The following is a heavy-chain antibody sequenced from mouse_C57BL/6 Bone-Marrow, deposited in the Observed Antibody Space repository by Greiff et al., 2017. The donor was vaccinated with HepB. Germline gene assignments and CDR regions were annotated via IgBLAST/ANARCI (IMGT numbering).Heavy chain of an antibody. CDR2: IWSGGST. D-gene: IGHD1-1*01. Sequence: VMLVESGPGLVQPSQSLSITCTVSGFSLTSYGVHWVRQSPGKGLEWLGVIWSGGSTDYNAAFISRLSISKDNSKSQVFFKMNSLQADDTAIYYCARNPGRSSPYYYAMDYWGQGTSVTVSS. CDR1: GFSLTSYG. J-gene: IGHJ4*01. CDR3: ARNPGRSSPYYYAMDY. V-gene: IGHV2-2*01.